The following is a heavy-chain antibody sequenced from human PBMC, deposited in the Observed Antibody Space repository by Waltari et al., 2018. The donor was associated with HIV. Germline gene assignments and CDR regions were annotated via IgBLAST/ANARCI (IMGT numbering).Heavy chain of an antibody. CDR2: INSDGSTR. J-gene: IGHJ4*02. D-gene: IGHD3-9*01. V-gene: IGHV3-74*01. CDR1: GFSVRNHW. Sequence: VQLVESGGGSIKTGGSLRLSCAGSGFSVRNHWLYWVRQGPGKGLVWVARINSDGSTRNYADAVKGRFVISRDNSRNTVYLQLNSVKVEDTAVYFCARASHYIEFSTFDGDYYFDLWGRGTRVAVSS. CDR3: ARASHYIEFSTFDGDYYFDL.